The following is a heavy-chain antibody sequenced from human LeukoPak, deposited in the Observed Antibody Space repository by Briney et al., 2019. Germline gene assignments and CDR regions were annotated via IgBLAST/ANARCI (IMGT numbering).Heavy chain of an antibody. V-gene: IGHV3-23*01. CDR2: ISGSGGST. Sequence: PGGSLRLSCAASGFTFSSYAMSWVRQAPGKGLEWVSAISGSGGSTYYADSVKGRFTISRDNSKNTLYLQMNSLRAEDTAVYYCAKSGGYAFYYYYGMDVWGQGTTVTVSS. CDR3: AKSGGYAFYYYYGMDV. D-gene: IGHD3-22*01. CDR1: GFTFSSYA. J-gene: IGHJ6*02.